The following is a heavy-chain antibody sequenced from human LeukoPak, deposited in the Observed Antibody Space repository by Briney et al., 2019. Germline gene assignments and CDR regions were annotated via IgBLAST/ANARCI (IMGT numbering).Heavy chain of an antibody. CDR2: IYYSGNT. Sequence: SETLSLTCTVSGGSISNYYWSWVRQPPGKGLEWIGYIYYSGNTHYNPSLKTRVTMSVDASKNHFSLKLTSMTAADTAVYYCAREGEGAFDIWGQGTMVTVSS. CDR1: GGSISNYY. D-gene: IGHD3-10*01. V-gene: IGHV4-59*01. CDR3: AREGEGAFDI. J-gene: IGHJ3*02.